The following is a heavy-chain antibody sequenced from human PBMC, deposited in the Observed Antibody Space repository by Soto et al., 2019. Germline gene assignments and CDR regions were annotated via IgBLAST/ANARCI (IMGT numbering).Heavy chain of an antibody. D-gene: IGHD3-3*01. CDR2: ISAYNGNT. J-gene: IGHJ4*02. CDR1: GYTFTSYG. V-gene: IGHV1-18*04. Sequence: ASVKVSCKASGYTFTSYGISWVRQAPGQGLEWMGWISAYNGNTNYAQKLQGRVTMTTDTSTSTAYMELRSLRSDDTAVYYCARDSYYDFWSGRYFDYWGQGTLVTVSS. CDR3: ARDSYYDFWSGRYFDY.